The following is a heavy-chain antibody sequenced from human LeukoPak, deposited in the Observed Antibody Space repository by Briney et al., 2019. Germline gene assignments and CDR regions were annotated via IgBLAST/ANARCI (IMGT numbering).Heavy chain of an antibody. CDR3: ASGGFRQLPHDY. Sequence: PGGSLRLSCAASGFPFSNYAMHWVRQAPGKGLEWVAVISYDGSNKYYADSVKGRFTISRDSSKNTLFLQLNSLRAEDTAVYYCASGGFRQLPHDYWGQGTLVTVSS. V-gene: IGHV3-30*04. D-gene: IGHD3-16*01. CDR2: ISYDGSNK. J-gene: IGHJ4*02. CDR1: GFPFSNYA.